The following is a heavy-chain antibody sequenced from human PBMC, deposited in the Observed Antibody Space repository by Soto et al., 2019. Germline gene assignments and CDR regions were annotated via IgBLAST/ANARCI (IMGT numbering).Heavy chain of an antibody. CDR2: IKQDGSEK. Sequence: EVQLVESGGGLVQRGGSLRLSCAASGFTFSNYWMSWVRQAPGKGPEWVANIKQDGSEKYYVDSVKGRFTISRDNAKNLLYLQMNSLRAEDTAVYYCRATLDYWGQGTLVTVSS. J-gene: IGHJ4*02. CDR1: GFTFSNYW. CDR3: RATLDY. V-gene: IGHV3-7*01.